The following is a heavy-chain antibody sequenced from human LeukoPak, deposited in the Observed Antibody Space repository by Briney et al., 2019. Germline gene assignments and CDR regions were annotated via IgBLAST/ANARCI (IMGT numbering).Heavy chain of an antibody. D-gene: IGHD6-19*01. J-gene: IGHJ6*03. CDR3: ARVYSSGWYYHYYYYMDV. V-gene: IGHV1-8*01. CDR2: MNPNSGNT. CDR1: GYTFTSYD. Sequence: ASVKVSCKASGYTFTSYDINWVRQAPGQGVEWMGWMNPNSGNTGYAQKFQGRVTMTRNTTISTAYMELSSLRSEDTAVYYCARVYSSGWYYHYYYYMDVWGKGTTVTVSS.